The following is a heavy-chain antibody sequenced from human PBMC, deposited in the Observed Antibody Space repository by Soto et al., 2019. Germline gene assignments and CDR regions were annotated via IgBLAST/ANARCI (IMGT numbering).Heavy chain of an antibody. Sequence: QPGGSLRLSCAASGFTFTNYGMNWVRQAPGKGLEWVSTISGNGGITYYSDSVKGRFTISRDNSKNTLYLQVSSLRAEDTALYYCAKGGTTATTRGVLTYWGQGTLVTVSS. J-gene: IGHJ4*02. V-gene: IGHV3-23*01. D-gene: IGHD4-17*01. CDR2: ISGNGGIT. CDR3: AKGGTTATTRGVLTY. CDR1: GFTFTNYG.